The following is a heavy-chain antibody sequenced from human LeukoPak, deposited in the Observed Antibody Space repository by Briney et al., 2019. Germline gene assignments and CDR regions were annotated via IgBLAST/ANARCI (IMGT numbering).Heavy chain of an antibody. D-gene: IGHD5-24*01. CDR1: GFTFSSYG. CDR2: IWYDGSNK. J-gene: IGHJ5*02. V-gene: IGHV3-33*01. CDR3: VRGVGVSRFNYFDP. Sequence: PGGSLRLPCAASGFTFSSYGLHWVRQAPGKGLEWVEVIWYDGSNKYYADSVRGRFTISRDNSKNTLYLQMNSLRAEDTAVYYCVRGVGVSRFNYFDPWGQGTLVVVSS.